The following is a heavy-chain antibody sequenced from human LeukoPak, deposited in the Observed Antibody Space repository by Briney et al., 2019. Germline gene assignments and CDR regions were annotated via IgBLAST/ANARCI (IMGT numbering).Heavy chain of an antibody. D-gene: IGHD4-11*01. J-gene: IGHJ4*02. V-gene: IGHV3-30-3*01. CDR1: EFTFSNYA. CDR2: ISYDGNTI. Sequence: SGRSLRLSCAASEFTFSNYALHWARQAPGKGLQWVAVISYDGNTIHYADSVKGRFIISRDTSKNTLYLQMNSLRAEDTAVYYCARSGGLQKFDYWGQGTLVTVSS. CDR3: ARSGGLQKFDY.